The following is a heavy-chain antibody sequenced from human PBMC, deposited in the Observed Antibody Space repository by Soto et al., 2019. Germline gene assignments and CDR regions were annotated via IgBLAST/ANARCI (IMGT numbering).Heavy chain of an antibody. D-gene: IGHD3-16*01. CDR1: GASISSSSC. V-gene: IGHV4-4*02. J-gene: IGHJ4*02. CDR2: IQHIGRT. CDR3: AGNRLGVAPVPITPLTD. Sequence: QVQLQESGPGLVKPSGTLSLTCAVSGASISSSSCWSGVRQSPQKGLEWSGEIQHIGRTNYNPALRTRVTIPLDKSRNRFSLPLTSVTAADTAVYYCAGNRLGVAPVPITPLTDWGQGTLVTVSS.